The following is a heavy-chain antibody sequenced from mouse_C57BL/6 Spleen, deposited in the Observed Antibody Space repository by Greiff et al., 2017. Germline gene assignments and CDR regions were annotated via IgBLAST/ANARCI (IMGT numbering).Heavy chain of an antibody. D-gene: IGHD2-4*01. J-gene: IGHJ3*01. CDR3: APDLDYDYAWFAY. V-gene: IGHV1-64*01. CDR2: IHPNSGST. CDR1: GYTFTSYW. Sequence: QVQLQQPGAELVKPGASVKLSCKASGYTFTSYWMHWVKQRPGQGLEWIGMIHPNSGSTNYNEKFKSKATLTVDKSSSTAYMQLSSLTSEDSAVYYCAPDLDYDYAWFAYWGQGTLVTVAA.